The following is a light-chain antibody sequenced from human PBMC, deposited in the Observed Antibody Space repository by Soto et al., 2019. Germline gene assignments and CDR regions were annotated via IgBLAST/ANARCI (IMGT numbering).Light chain of an antibody. Sequence: EIVLTQSPATLSLSPGDRATLSCRASQSVRSDYFAWYQQKPGLAPRVIIFGVSTRATATPDRFTGSGSGTDFTLTISRLEPEDFALYYCQQYGNSPHTFGGGTKVDIK. V-gene: IGKV3-20*01. CDR3: QQYGNSPHT. CDR2: GVS. J-gene: IGKJ4*01. CDR1: QSVRSDY.